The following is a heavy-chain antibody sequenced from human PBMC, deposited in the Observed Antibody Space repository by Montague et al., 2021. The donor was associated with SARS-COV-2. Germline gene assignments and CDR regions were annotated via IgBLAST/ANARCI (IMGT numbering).Heavy chain of an antibody. J-gene: IGHJ4*02. CDR1: GGSFSGYY. CDR2: INQSGRT. Sequence: SETLSLTCAVYGGSFSGYYWSWIRQPPEKGLEWIGEINQSGRTNNNPSLKSRVIISVDTSKNQFSLKLSSATAADTAVYYCARRGSSAWGVTVSAELDYWGQGILVIVSS. CDR3: ARRGSSAWGVTVSAELDY. V-gene: IGHV4-34*01. D-gene: IGHD3-10*01.